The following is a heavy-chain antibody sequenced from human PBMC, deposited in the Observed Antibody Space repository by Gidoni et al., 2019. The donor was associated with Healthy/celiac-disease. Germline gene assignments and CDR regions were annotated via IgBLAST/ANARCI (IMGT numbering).Heavy chain of an antibody. D-gene: IGHD6-13*01. V-gene: IGHV3-49*05. J-gene: IGHJ3*02. CDR3: TRERGSSWYPGAFDI. CDR1: GFTFGDYA. CDR2: IRSKAYGGTT. Sequence: EVQLVESGGGLVMPGRSLRLSCTASGFTFGDYAMSWFRQAPGKGLEWVGFIRSKAYGGTTEYAASVKGRFTISRDDSKSIAYLQMNSLKTEDTAVYYCTRERGSSWYPGAFDIWGQGTMVTVSS.